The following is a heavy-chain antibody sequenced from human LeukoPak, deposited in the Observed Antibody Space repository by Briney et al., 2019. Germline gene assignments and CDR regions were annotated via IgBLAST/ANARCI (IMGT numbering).Heavy chain of an antibody. CDR2: VDNSGTT. CDR3: ARLGSARSFDY. Sequence: SETLSLTCTVSGGSISSYYWSWIRQPPGKGLEWIGYVDNSGTTNNDPSLKSRVTISVDTSKNQFSLKLSSVTAADTAVYYCARLGSARSFDYWGQGTLVTVSS. D-gene: IGHD6-19*01. J-gene: IGHJ4*02. CDR1: GGSISSYY. V-gene: IGHV4-59*08.